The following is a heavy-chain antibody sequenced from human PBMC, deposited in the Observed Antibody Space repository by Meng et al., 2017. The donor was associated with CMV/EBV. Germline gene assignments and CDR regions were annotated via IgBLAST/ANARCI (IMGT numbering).Heavy chain of an antibody. Sequence: GESLKISCAASGLIVSRNYMSWVRQAPGKGLEWVAIIYTSGETFYADSVKGRFTISRDNSNNTVSLRTNTLRTEDTAIYYCGRAGAVLTDIWSPGSMDVWGQGTTVTVSS. CDR1: GLIVSRNY. CDR2: IYTSGET. J-gene: IGHJ6*02. V-gene: IGHV3-53*01. CDR3: GRAGAVLTDIWSPGSMDV. D-gene: IGHD3-3*01.